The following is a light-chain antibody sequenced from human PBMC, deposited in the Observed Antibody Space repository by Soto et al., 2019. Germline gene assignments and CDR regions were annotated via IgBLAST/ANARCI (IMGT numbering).Light chain of an antibody. J-gene: IGKJ1*01. CDR1: HNIERW. Sequence: IQMHQSPSPLSASVGDRVTITCRASHNIERWQAWYPQKPGKAPSILIFDASTLHSGVPSRFRGSGSGTDFTLSISSLKPDDLADDYRQQFAISTTFGQGDKV. V-gene: IGKV1-5*01. CDR3: QQFAISTT. CDR2: DAS.